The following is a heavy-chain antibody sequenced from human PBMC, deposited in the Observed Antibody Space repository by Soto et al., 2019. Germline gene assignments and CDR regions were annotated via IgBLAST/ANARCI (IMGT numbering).Heavy chain of an antibody. Sequence: SETLSLTCTVSGGSISSYYWSWIRQPPGKGLEWIGYIYYSGSTNYNPSLKSRVTISVDTSKNQFSLKLSSVTAADTAVYYCARVADTQDYDFWSGYYTYFAYWGQGTLVTVSS. J-gene: IGHJ4*02. CDR3: ARVADTQDYDFWSGYYTYFAY. V-gene: IGHV4-59*01. CDR1: GGSISSYY. CDR2: IYYSGST. D-gene: IGHD3-3*01.